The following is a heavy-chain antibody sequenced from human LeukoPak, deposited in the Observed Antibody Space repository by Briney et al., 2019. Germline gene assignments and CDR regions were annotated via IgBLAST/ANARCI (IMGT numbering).Heavy chain of an antibody. CDR3: ASHYYDILTGYPVFDY. J-gene: IGHJ4*02. Sequence: GSLRLSCAASGFTFSSYAMSWIRQPPGKGLEWIGEINHSGSTNYNPSLKSRVTISVDTSKNQFSLKLSSVTAADTAVYYCASHYYDILTGYPVFDYWGQGTLVTVSS. D-gene: IGHD3-9*01. V-gene: IGHV4-34*08. CDR2: INHSGST. CDR1: GFTFSSYA.